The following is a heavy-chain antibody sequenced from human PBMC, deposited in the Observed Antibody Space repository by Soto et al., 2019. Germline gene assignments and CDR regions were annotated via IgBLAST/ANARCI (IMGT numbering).Heavy chain of an antibody. CDR3: ARDTTRVVTHHANYYGMDV. Sequence: PSETLSLTCTVSGGSISSGGYYWSWIRQHPGKGLEWIGYIYYSGSTYYNPSLKSRVTISVDTSKNQFSLKLSSVTAADTAVYYCARDTTRVVTHHANYYGMDVWGQGTAVTVSS. D-gene: IGHD3-3*01. CDR2: IYYSGST. V-gene: IGHV4-31*03. CDR1: GGSISSGGYY. J-gene: IGHJ6*02.